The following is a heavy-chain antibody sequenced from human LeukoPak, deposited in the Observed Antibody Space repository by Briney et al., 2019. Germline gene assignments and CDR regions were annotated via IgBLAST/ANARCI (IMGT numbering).Heavy chain of an antibody. J-gene: IGHJ4*02. CDR3: ARLRGYSYGLPEYYFDY. CDR2: IYYSGST. CDR1: GGSISSYY. Sequence: SETLSLTCTVSGGSISSYYWSWIRQPPGKGLEWIGYIYYSGSTNYNPSLKSRVTISVDTSKNQFSLKLSSVTAADTAVYYCARLRGYSYGLPEYYFDYWGQGTLVTVSS. D-gene: IGHD5-18*01. V-gene: IGHV4-59*08.